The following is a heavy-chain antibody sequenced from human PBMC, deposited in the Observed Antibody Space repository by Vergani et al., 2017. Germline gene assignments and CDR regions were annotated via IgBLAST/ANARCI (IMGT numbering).Heavy chain of an antibody. CDR2: IYTSGST. Sequence: QVQLQQWGAGLLKPSETLSLTCTVSGGSISSYYWSWIRQPAGKGLEWIGRIYTSGSTNYNPSLKSRVTMSVDTSKNQFSLKLSSVTAADTAVYYCARDQYDILTGYYNVGWFDPWGQGTLVTVSS. CDR1: GGSISSYY. D-gene: IGHD3-9*01. CDR3: ARDQYDILTGYYNVGWFDP. V-gene: IGHV4-59*10. J-gene: IGHJ5*02.